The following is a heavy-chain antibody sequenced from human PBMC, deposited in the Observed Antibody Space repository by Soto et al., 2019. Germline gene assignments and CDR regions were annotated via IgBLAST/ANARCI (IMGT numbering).Heavy chain of an antibody. J-gene: IGHJ4*02. V-gene: IGHV3-48*03. CDR3: ARRGKGWVRGVSTRFDY. CDR1: GFTFSSYE. D-gene: IGHD3-10*01. CDR2: ISSSGSTI. Sequence: EVQLVESGGGLVQPGGSLRLSCAASGFTFSSYEMNWVRQAPGKGLEWVSYISSSGSTIYYADSVKGRFTISRDNAKNSLDLQMNSLRAEDTAVYYCARRGKGWVRGVSTRFDYWGQGTLVAVSS.